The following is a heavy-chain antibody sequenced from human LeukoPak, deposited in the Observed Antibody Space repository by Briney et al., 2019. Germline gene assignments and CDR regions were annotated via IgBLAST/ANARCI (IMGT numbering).Heavy chain of an antibody. Sequence: GGSLRLSCAASGFTFSDYYMSWIRQVPGKGLEWVSYIRSSGSTIYYADSVKGRFTISRDNAKNSLYLQMKSLRAEDTAVYYCARVFVGYCSSTSCYGPPDYWGQGTLVTVSS. CDR1: GFTFSDYY. J-gene: IGHJ4*02. V-gene: IGHV3-11*01. D-gene: IGHD2-2*03. CDR2: IRSSGSTI. CDR3: ARVFVGYCSSTSCYGPPDY.